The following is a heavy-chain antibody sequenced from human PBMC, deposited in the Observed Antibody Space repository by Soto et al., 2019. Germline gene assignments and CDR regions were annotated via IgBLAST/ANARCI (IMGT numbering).Heavy chain of an antibody. CDR1: GYTLTELS. CDR2: FDPEDSET. Sequence: ASVKVSCKVSGYTLTELSMHWVRQAPGKGLEWMGGFDPEDSETIYAQKFQGRVTMTEDTSTDTAYMKLSSLRSEDTAVYYCATFLFFSGGSCTNIRGGAFDYWGQGTLVTVSS. J-gene: IGHJ4*02. CDR3: ATFLFFSGGSCTNIRGGAFDY. V-gene: IGHV1-24*01. D-gene: IGHD2-15*01.